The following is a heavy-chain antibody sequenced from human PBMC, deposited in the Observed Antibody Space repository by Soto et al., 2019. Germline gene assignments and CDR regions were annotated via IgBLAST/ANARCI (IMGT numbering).Heavy chain of an antibody. Sequence: QVQLVESGGGVVQPGRSLRLSCAASGFTFSSYAMHWVRQAPGKGLEWVAVISYDGSNKYYADSVKGRFTISRDNSKNTLYLHMNSLRAEDTAVYYCARESAIAAAGTGEDWFDPWGQGTLVTVSS. CDR2: ISYDGSNK. CDR1: GFTFSSYA. CDR3: ARESAIAAAGTGEDWFDP. D-gene: IGHD6-13*01. V-gene: IGHV3-30-3*01. J-gene: IGHJ5*02.